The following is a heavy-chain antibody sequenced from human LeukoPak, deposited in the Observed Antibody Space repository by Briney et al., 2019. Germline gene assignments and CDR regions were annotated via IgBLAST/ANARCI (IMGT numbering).Heavy chain of an antibody. V-gene: IGHV1-46*01. CDR2: INPSGGST. CDR1: GYTFTSYY. CDR3: ARAPSTAPYGHFDY. Sequence: GASVKVSCKAAGYTFTSYYMHWGRQAPGQGLEWMGIINPSGGSTSYAQKFQGRVTMTRDMSTSTVYMEMSSLRSEDTAVYYCARAPSTAPYGHFDYWGQGTLVTVSS. J-gene: IGHJ4*02. D-gene: IGHD3-10*01.